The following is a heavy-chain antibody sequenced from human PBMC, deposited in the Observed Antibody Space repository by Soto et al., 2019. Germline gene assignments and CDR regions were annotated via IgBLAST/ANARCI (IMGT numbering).Heavy chain of an antibody. CDR2: INRNGRA. V-gene: IGHV4-34*01. J-gene: IGHJ4*02. D-gene: IGHD1-1*01. Sequence: QVQLQQWGAGLLKPSETLSLTCAVYGESFSGQHWSWIRQPPGEGLEWIGEINRNGRANYNPYLKGRVALSVDTSKSQFSLKMTSMTAADTAVYYCVTAAIRCHQVEGQPPACQTLDYWGQGILVTVSS. CDR3: VTAAIRCHQVEGQPPACQTLDY. CDR1: GESFSGQH.